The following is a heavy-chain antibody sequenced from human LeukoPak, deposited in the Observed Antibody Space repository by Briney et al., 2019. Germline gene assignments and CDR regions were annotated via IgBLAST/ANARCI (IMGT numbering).Heavy chain of an antibody. J-gene: IGHJ4*02. V-gene: IGHV4-59*01. CDR2: ISYSGST. CDR3: ARGGTYALV. D-gene: IGHD3-16*01. Sequence: SETLSLTCSVSGGSIRTYFWSWIRQPPGKGLEWIGYISYSGSTNYNPSLKSRVTISVDTSKNQFSLKLNSMTAADTAVYFCARGGTYALVWGQGTLVTVSS. CDR1: GGSIRTYF.